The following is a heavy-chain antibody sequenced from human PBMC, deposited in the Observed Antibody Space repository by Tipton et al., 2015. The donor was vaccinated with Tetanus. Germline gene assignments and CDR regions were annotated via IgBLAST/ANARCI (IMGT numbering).Heavy chain of an antibody. V-gene: IGHV4-59*08. CDR2: IYYSGST. J-gene: IGHJ4*02. CDR1: GGSFSGYY. D-gene: IGHD1-26*01. Sequence: TLSLTCAVYGGSFSGYYWSWIRQPPGKGLEWIGYIYYSGSTNYNPSLKSRVTISVDTSKNQFSLKLSSVTAADTAVYYCARHAGPLVGAYYRSDYWGQGTLVTVSS. CDR3: ARHAGPLVGAYYRSDY.